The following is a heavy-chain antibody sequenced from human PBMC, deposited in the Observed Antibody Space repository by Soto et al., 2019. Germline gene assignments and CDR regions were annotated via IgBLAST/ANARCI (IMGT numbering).Heavy chain of an antibody. CDR2: INHSGST. Sequence: SETLSLTCAVYGGSFSGYYWSWIRQPPGKGLEWIGEINHSGSTNYNPSLKSRVTISVDTSKNQLSLKLSSVTAADTAVYYCARRYSGYDLDYWGQGTLVTVS. CDR3: ARRYSGYDLDY. J-gene: IGHJ4*02. CDR1: GGSFSGYY. D-gene: IGHD5-12*01. V-gene: IGHV4-34*01.